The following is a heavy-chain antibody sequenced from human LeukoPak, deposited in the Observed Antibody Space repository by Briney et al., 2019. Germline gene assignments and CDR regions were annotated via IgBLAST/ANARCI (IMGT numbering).Heavy chain of an antibody. J-gene: IGHJ5*02. CDR2: ISSSSSTM. D-gene: IGHD1-26*01. CDR3: ARESETAMGATSWFDP. Sequence: GGSLRLSCAASGFTFSSYSMNWVRQAPGKGLEWVSYISSSSSTMYYADSVKGRFTISRDNAKNSLYLQMNSLRDEDTAVYYCARESETAMGATSWFDPWGQGTLVTVSS. V-gene: IGHV3-48*02. CDR1: GFTFSSYS.